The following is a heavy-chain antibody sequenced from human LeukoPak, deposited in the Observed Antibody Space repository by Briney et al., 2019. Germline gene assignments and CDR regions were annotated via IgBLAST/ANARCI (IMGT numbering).Heavy chain of an antibody. CDR2: ISDSGGNT. CDR1: GFTLSSYA. Sequence: GMSLRLSCAASGFTLSSYAMSWVRQAPGKGLEWVSAISDSGGNTYYADSVKGRFTISRDNSKNTLYLQMNSLRAEDTALYYCAKDGWVSWGQGTLVTVSS. J-gene: IGHJ5*02. D-gene: IGHD3-10*01. V-gene: IGHV3-23*01. CDR3: AKDGWVS.